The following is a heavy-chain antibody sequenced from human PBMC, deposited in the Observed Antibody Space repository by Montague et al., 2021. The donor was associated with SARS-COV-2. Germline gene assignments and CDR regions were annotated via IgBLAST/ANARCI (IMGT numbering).Heavy chain of an antibody. CDR3: ARSLDPSGTYYLPY. D-gene: IGHD3-10*01. CDR2: ISHSGST. J-gene: IGHJ4*02. Sequence: SETLSLTCAVYGGSFSGYYWSWIRQPPGKGLEWIGEISHSGSTNYNPSPKSRVTISIDTPKNQFSLKLSSVTAADTAVYYCARSLDPSGTYYLPYWGQGTLVTVSS. CDR1: GGSFSGYY. V-gene: IGHV4-34*01.